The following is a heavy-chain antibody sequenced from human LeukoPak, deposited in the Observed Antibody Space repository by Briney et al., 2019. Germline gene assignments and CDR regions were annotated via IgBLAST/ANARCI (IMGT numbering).Heavy chain of an antibody. J-gene: IGHJ4*02. CDR3: ARDQGSDWSLPFDY. CDR1: GFTFSYYS. Sequence: GGSLRLSCAASGFTFSYYSMNWVRQAPGKGLEWVSSISSGSSYIYYADSVKGRFTISRDNAKSSLYLQMNSLRAEDAAVYYCARDQGSDWSLPFDYWGQGTLVTVSS. CDR2: ISSGSSYI. D-gene: IGHD6-19*01. V-gene: IGHV3-21*01.